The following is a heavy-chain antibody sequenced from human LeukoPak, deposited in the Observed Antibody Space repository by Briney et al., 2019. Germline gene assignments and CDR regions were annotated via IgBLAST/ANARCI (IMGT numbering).Heavy chain of an antibody. CDR2: ISGSGGST. CDR1: GFTFSSYA. J-gene: IGHJ6*02. CDR3: AKVEVATIGYYYYYYGMDV. V-gene: IGHV3-23*01. Sequence: QSGGSLRLSCAASGFTFSSYAMSWVRQAPGKGLEWVSAISGSGGSTYYADSVKGRYTIFRDNSKNTLYLQMNSLRAEDTAVYYCAKVEVATIGYYYYYYGMDVWGQGTTVTVSS. D-gene: IGHD5-12*01.